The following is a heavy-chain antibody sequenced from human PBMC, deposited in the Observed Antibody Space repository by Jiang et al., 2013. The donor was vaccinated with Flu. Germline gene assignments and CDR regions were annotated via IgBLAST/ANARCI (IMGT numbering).Heavy chain of an antibody. Sequence: GQGLEWMGRIMPIFGTTNYAQKFQGRVTITADKSTSTAYMDLSSLRSEDTAIYYCARSSWGYSYGPFEYWGQGTLITVSS. D-gene: IGHD5-18*01. J-gene: IGHJ4*02. V-gene: IGHV1-69*06. CDR2: IMPIFGTT. CDR3: ARSSWGYSYGPFEY.